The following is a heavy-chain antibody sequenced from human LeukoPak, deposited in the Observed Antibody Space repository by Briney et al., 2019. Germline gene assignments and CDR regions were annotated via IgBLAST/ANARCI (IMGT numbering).Heavy chain of an antibody. D-gene: IGHD6-13*01. V-gene: IGHV3-30*18. Sequence: GGSLRLSCAASGFTFSSYGMHWVRQAPGKGLEWVAVISYDGSNKYYADSVKGRFTISRDNSKNTLYLQMNSLRAEDTAVYYCAKDRYSSSWYIFDYWGQGTLVTVSS. J-gene: IGHJ4*02. CDR2: ISYDGSNK. CDR1: GFTFSSYG. CDR3: AKDRYSSSWYIFDY.